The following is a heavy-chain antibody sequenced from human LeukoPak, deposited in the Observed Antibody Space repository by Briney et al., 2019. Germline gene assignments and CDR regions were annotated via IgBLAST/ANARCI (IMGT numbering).Heavy chain of an antibody. V-gene: IGHV4-34*01. CDR2: INHSGST. CDR3: ARAPYYDFWSGTRYFQH. CDR1: GGSFSGYY. Sequence: SETLSLTCAVYGGSFSGYYWSWIRQPPGKGLEWIGEINHSGSTNYNPSLKSRVTISVDTSKNQFSLKLSSVTAADTAVYYCARAPYYDFWSGTRYFQHWGQGTLVTVSS. D-gene: IGHD3-3*01. J-gene: IGHJ1*01.